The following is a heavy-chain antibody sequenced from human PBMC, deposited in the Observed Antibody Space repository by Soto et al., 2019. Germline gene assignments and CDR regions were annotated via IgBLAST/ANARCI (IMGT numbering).Heavy chain of an antibody. CDR2: INHSGST. Sequence: PSETLSLTCAVYGESFSDYYWTWIRQPPGKGLEWIGEINHSGSTNYNPSLKSRVNLSVDTSKNQFSLKLSSVTAADTAVYYCARGIEGWYQGRYYYGMDVWGQGTTVTVSS. V-gene: IGHV4-34*01. CDR3: ARGIEGWYQGRYYYGMDV. J-gene: IGHJ6*02. CDR1: GESFSDYY. D-gene: IGHD6-19*01.